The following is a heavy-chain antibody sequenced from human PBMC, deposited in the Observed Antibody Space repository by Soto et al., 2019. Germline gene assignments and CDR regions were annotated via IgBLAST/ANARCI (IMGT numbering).Heavy chain of an antibody. CDR1: GYTFTSYG. D-gene: IGHD2-2*01. V-gene: IGHV1-18*04. Sequence: GASVKVSCKASGYTFTSYGISWVRQAPGQGLEWMGWISAYNGDTNYAQKLQGRVTMTTDTSTSTAYMELRSLRSDDTAVYYCARDSIVLIPAAIDSYYYGMDVWGQGTTVTVSS. J-gene: IGHJ6*02. CDR2: ISAYNGDT. CDR3: ARDSIVLIPAAIDSYYYGMDV.